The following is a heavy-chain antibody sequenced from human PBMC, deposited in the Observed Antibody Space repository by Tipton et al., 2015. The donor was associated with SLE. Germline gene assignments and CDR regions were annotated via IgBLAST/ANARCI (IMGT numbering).Heavy chain of an antibody. CDR1: GGTFSSYA. Sequence: QLVQSGAEVKKPGSSVKVSCKASGGTFSSYAISWVRQAPGQGLEWMGRINPNSGGTNYAQKFQGRVTMTRDTSISTAYMELSRLRSDDTAVYYCARRLYDSSPDYWGQGTLVTVSS. V-gene: IGHV1-2*06. CDR3: ARRLYDSSPDY. D-gene: IGHD2-2*02. CDR2: INPNSGGT. J-gene: IGHJ4*02.